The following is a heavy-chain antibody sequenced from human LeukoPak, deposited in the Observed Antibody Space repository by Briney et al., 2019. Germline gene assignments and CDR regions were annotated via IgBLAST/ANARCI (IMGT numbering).Heavy chain of an antibody. V-gene: IGHV3-30-3*01. CDR3: ARYPSVYSSGWSPLDY. CDR1: GYTFTGYY. CDR2: ISYDGSKK. Sequence: SCKASGYTFTGYYMHWVRQAPGKGLEWVAVISYDGSKKYYADSVKGRFTISRDNSKNTLYLEMNSLRAEDTAVYYCARYPSVYSSGWSPLDYWGQGTLVTVSS. D-gene: IGHD6-19*01. J-gene: IGHJ4*02.